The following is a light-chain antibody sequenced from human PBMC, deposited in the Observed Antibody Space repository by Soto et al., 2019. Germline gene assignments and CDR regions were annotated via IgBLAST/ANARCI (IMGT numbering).Light chain of an antibody. V-gene: IGKV3-20*01. CDR1: QSVSSSY. CDR3: QQYGSSRWT. CDR2: GAS. J-gene: IGKJ1*01. Sequence: EIVLTQSPGTLSLSPGERATLSCRASQSVSSSYLAWYQQNRGQAPRLLIYGASSGAPGIPDRFGGSGSGTDFTLTISRLEPEDFAVYYCQQYGSSRWTFGQGTKVDNK.